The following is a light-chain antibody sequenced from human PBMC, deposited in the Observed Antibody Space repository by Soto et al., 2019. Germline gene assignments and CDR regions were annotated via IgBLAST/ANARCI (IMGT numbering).Light chain of an antibody. CDR1: SSDVGGYNY. J-gene: IGLJ1*01. CDR2: EVS. V-gene: IGLV2-14*01. CDR3: NSYTSKSTGV. Sequence: QSALTQPASVSGSPGQSITISCTGTSSDVGGYNYVSWYQQHPGKAPKLIIYEVSNRPSGVSNRLSGSKSGNTASLTISGLQADDEADYYCNSYTSKSTGVFGTGTKRTVL.